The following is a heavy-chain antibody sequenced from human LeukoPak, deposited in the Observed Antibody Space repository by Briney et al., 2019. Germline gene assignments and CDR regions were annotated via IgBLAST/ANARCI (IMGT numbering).Heavy chain of an antibody. CDR1: GFTFSSYA. V-gene: IGHV3-30-3*01. Sequence: GGSLRLSCAASGFTFSSYAMHWVRQAPGKGLEWVAVISYDGSNKYYADSVKGRFTISRDNSKNTLYLQMNSLRAEDTAVYYCARESGSYFDYWGQGTLVTVSS. D-gene: IGHD1-26*01. J-gene: IGHJ4*02. CDR3: ARESGSYFDY. CDR2: ISYDGSNK.